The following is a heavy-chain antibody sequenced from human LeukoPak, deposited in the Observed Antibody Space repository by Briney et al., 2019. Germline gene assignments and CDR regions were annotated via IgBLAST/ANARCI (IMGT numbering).Heavy chain of an antibody. CDR3: AREVIGGSYLDY. CDR2: INPNSGGT. D-gene: IGHD1-26*01. CDR1: GYTFTGYY. Sequence: GASVKVSCKASGYTFTGYYMHWVRQAPGQGLEWMGWINPNSGGTDYAQKFQGRVTMTRDTSISTAYMELSRLRSDDTAVYYCAREVIGGSYLDYWGQGTLVTVSS. V-gene: IGHV1-2*02. J-gene: IGHJ4*02.